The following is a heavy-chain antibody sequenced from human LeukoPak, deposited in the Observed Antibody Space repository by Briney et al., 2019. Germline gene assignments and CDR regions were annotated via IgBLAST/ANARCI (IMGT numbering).Heavy chain of an antibody. D-gene: IGHD1-26*01. Sequence: GESLKISCKGSGYSFTCYWIGWVRQMPGKGLEWMGIIYPGDSDTRYSPSFQGQVTISADKSISTAYLQWNSLKASDTAMYYCARQVWSSGTYFFDYWGQGTLITVSS. J-gene: IGHJ4*02. V-gene: IGHV5-51*01. CDR2: IYPGDSDT. CDR1: GYSFTCYW. CDR3: ARQVWSSGTYFFDY.